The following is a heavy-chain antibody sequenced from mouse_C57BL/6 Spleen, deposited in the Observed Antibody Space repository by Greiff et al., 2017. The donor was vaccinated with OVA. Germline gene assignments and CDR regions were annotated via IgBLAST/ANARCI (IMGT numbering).Heavy chain of an antibody. CDR1: GYAFTNYL. V-gene: IGHV1-54*01. CDR2: INPGSGGT. D-gene: IGHD1-1*01. Sequence: QVQLQQSGAELVRPGTSVKVSCKASGYAFTNYLIEWVKQRPGQGLEWIGVINPGSGGTNYNEKFKGKATLTADKSSSTAYMQLSSLTSEDSAVYFCARHYYGSPDYWGQGTTLTVSS. J-gene: IGHJ2*01. CDR3: ARHYYGSPDY.